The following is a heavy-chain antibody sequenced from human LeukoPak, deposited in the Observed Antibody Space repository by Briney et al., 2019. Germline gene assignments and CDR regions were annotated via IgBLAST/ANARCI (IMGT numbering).Heavy chain of an antibody. CDR1: GGSISSYY. CDR3: AREARAYQLPGYYYYYYMDV. J-gene: IGHJ6*03. CDR2: IYTSGST. Sequence: SETLSLTCTVSGGSISSYYWSWIRRPAGKGLEWIGRIYTSGSTNYNPSLKSRVTMSVDTSKNQFSLKLSSVTAADTAVYYCAREARAYQLPGYYYYYYMDVWGKGTTVTVSS. V-gene: IGHV4-4*07. D-gene: IGHD2-2*01.